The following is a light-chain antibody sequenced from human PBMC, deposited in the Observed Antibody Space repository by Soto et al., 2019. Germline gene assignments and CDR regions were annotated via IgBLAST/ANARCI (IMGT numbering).Light chain of an antibody. Sequence: EIVLTQSPATLSLSPGERATLSCTASQSVSSFLAWYQQKPGQAPRLLIYDASDRATGIPARFSGSGSGTDFTLSISSLEPEDFAVSYCQQRSNWPLTFGGGTKVEIK. J-gene: IGKJ4*01. CDR1: QSVSSF. CDR2: DAS. V-gene: IGKV3-11*01. CDR3: QQRSNWPLT.